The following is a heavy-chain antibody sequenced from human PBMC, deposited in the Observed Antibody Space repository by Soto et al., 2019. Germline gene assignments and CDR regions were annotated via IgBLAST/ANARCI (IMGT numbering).Heavy chain of an antibody. CDR1: GYTFTSYG. Sequence: QVQLVQSGAEVKKPGASVKVSCKASGYTFTSYGISWVRQAPGQGLEWMGWINAYNGNTNYAQKLQGRVTMTTDTPPSTAPVELRTLRSGARAVYYCARVLPPFAPWGRGTRDTVSP. J-gene: IGHJ5*02. CDR2: INAYNGNT. CDR3: ARVLPPFAP. V-gene: IGHV1-18*01.